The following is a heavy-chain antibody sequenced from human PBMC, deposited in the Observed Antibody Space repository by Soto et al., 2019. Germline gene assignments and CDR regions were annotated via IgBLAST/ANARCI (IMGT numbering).Heavy chain of an antibody. D-gene: IGHD3-3*01. CDR2: IYYTGTT. CDR3: ERGPNYDFWSGYFRG. V-gene: IGHV4-59*01. CDR1: GGSISSYY. Sequence: SETLSLTCSVSGGSISSYYWSWIRQPPGKGLEWIGYIYYTGTTSYNPSLKSRVTISVDKSRNQFSLKLTSVTAADTAVYYCERGPNYDFWSGYFRGWGQGTLVTVSS. J-gene: IGHJ4*02.